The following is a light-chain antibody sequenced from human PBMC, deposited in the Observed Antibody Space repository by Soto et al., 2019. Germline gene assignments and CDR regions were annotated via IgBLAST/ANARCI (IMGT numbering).Light chain of an antibody. J-gene: IGKJ2*01. V-gene: IGKV3-15*01. CDR1: QSVSIH. Sequence: EIKTSQSSRTLSVSLGDSATLSWRASQSVSIHLAWYQQKPGQAPRLLIYDTSTRATGIPARFSGSGSGTEFTLTISSLQSEDFAVYYCQQYNNWPPYTLGQGTKVDIK. CDR3: QQYNNWPPYT. CDR2: DTS.